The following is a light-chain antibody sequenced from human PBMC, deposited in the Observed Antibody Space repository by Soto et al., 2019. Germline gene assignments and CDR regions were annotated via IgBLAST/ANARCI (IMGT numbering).Light chain of an antibody. CDR1: QSINTW. CDR3: KQYKSYPRA. J-gene: IGKJ1*01. V-gene: IGKV1-5*03. CDR2: EGS. Sequence: DIQMTQSPSTLSASVGDRITITCRASQSINTWLAWYQQKPGEAPKLLIYEGSTLERGVPSRFSGSGSGTEFALPLIRLQPLDYAPFYGKQYKSYPRAFDQGTKVKV.